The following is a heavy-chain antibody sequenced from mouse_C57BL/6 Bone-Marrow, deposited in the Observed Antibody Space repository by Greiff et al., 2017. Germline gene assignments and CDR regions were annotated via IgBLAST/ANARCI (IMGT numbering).Heavy chain of an antibody. J-gene: IGHJ2*01. Sequence: EVQLQQSGAELVRPGSSVKMSCKTSGYTFTSYGINWVKQRPGQGLEWIGYIYIGNGYTEYNEKFKGKATLTSDTSSSPAYMQLSSLTSEDSAIYFCARTWPYDYGSSPFDYWGQGTTLTVSS. V-gene: IGHV1-58*01. CDR3: ARTWPYDYGSSPFDY. D-gene: IGHD1-1*01. CDR2: IYIGNGYT. CDR1: GYTFTSYG.